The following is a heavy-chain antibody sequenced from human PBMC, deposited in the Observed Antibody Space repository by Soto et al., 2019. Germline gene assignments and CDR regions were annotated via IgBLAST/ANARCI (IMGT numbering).Heavy chain of an antibody. CDR2: ISGRSGYI. D-gene: IGHD3-22*01. CDR3: ARRENDTTAYYWLH. CDR1: GFSFSGYT. J-gene: IGHJ4*02. V-gene: IGHV3-21*01. Sequence: GGALRVSCAASGFSFSGYTMNWIRHVPGKGLEWVSSISGRSGYIHYADSVRGRFTISRDNAGNSLFLHMSNVTAGDTAMYYCARRENDTTAYYWLHWGQGTLVTVSS.